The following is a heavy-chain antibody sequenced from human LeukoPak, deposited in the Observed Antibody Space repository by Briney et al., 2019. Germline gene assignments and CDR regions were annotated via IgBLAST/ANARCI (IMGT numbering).Heavy chain of an antibody. J-gene: IGHJ3*02. V-gene: IGHV3-23*01. Sequence: GGSLRLPCAASGFTFSNYAMYWVRQAPGKGLEWVSAISGSGGSTYYADSVKGRFTISRDNSKNTLYLQMNSLRAEDTAVYYCAKDSHERAPLDAFDIWGQGTMVTVSS. CDR2: ISGSGGST. CDR3: AKDSHERAPLDAFDI. CDR1: GFTFSNYA.